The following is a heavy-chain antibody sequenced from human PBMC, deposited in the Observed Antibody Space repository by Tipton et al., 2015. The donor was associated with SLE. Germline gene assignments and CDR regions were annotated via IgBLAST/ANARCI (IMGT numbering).Heavy chain of an antibody. CDR1: GGSFSGYY. CDR2: INHSGST. V-gene: IGHV4-34*01. J-gene: IGHJ4*02. CDR3: ASSHGYYFDY. Sequence: TLSLTCAVYGGSFSGYYWSWIRQPPGKGLEWIGEINHSGSTNYNPSLKSRVTISVDTSKNQFSLKLSSVTAADTAVYYCASSHGYYFDYWGQGTLVTVSS.